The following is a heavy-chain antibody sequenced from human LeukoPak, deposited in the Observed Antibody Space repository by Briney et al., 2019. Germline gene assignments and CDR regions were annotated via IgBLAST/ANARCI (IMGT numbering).Heavy chain of an antibody. Sequence: GASVKVSCKVSRYTLTELSMHWVRQAPGKGLEWMGGFDPEDGETIYAQKFQGRVTMTEDTSTDTAYMELSSLRSEDTAVYYCATDRRGYSSSWYFLWGQGTLVTVSS. CDR2: FDPEDGET. CDR1: RYTLTELS. CDR3: ATDRRGYSSSWYFL. D-gene: IGHD6-13*01. J-gene: IGHJ4*02. V-gene: IGHV1-24*01.